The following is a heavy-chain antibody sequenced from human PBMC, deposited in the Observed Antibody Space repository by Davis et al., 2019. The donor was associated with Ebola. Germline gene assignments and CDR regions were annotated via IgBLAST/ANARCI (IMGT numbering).Heavy chain of an antibody. Sequence: GESLKISRAASGFIFSSYAMSWVRQATGKGLEWVSSISVRSITYHADSVKGRFTISRDNSKNTLYLQMNSLRAEDTAVYYCAKVHPPTTVTTGWFDPWGQGTLVTVSS. J-gene: IGHJ5*02. D-gene: IGHD4-17*01. CDR2: ISVRSIT. CDR1: GFIFSSYA. CDR3: AKVHPPTTVTTGWFDP. V-gene: IGHV3-23*01.